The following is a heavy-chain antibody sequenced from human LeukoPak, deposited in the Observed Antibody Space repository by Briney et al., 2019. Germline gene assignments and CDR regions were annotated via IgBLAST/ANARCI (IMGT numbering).Heavy chain of an antibody. CDR1: GYTFSSYG. CDR3: ARDIITMVRGVITPAFDY. CDR2: ISAYNGNT. J-gene: IGHJ4*02. D-gene: IGHD3-10*01. Sequence: ASVKVSCKASGYTFSSYGISWVRQAPGQGLEWMGWISAYNGNTNYAQKFQGRVTITADKSTSTAYMELSSLRSEDTAVYYCARDIITMVRGVITPAFDYWGQGTLVTVSS. V-gene: IGHV1-18*01.